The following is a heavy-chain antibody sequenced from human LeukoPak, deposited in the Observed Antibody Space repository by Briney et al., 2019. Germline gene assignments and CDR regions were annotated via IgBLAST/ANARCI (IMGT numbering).Heavy chain of an antibody. CDR2: INPSGGST. CDR3: ARDLDSSGWYKEGTPRGPSDY. D-gene: IGHD6-19*01. V-gene: IGHV1-46*01. J-gene: IGHJ4*02. CDR1: GYTFTSYY. Sequence: GASVKVSCKASGYTFTSYYMHWVRLAPGQGLEWMGIINPSGGSTSYAQKFQGRVTMTRDTSTSTVYMELSSLRSEDTAVYYCARDLDSSGWYKEGTPRGPSDYWGQGTLVTVSS.